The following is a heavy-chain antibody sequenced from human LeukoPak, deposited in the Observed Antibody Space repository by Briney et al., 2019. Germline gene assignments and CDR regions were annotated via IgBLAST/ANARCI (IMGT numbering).Heavy chain of an antibody. CDR3: ARQAPTSKQWLVLPSYFDY. J-gene: IGHJ4*02. Sequence: GESLNISCKGSGYSFTSYWIGWVRQVPGKGLEWMGIIYPGDSDTRYGPSFQGQVTISADKSISTAYLQWSSLKASDTAMYYCARQAPTSKQWLVLPSYFDYWGQGTLVTVSS. CDR2: IYPGDSDT. D-gene: IGHD6-19*01. V-gene: IGHV5-51*01. CDR1: GYSFTSYW.